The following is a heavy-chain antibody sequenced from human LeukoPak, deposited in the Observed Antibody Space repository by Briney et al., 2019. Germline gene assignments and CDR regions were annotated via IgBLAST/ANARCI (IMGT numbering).Heavy chain of an antibody. V-gene: IGHV3-15*01. J-gene: IGHJ4*02. CDR1: GFTFSNAW. D-gene: IGHD5-18*01. Sequence: GGSLRLSCAASGFTFSNAWMSWVRQAPGKGLEWVGRIKSKTDGGTTDYAAPVKGRFTISRDDSKNTLYLQMNSLKTEDTAVYYCTSRRGYSYDDYWGQGTLVTVSS. CDR2: IKSKTDGGTT. CDR3: TSRRGYSYDDY.